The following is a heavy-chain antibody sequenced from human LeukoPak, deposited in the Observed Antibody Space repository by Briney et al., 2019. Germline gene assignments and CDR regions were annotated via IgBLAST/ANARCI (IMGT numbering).Heavy chain of an antibody. J-gene: IGHJ4*02. CDR3: AGGGLTVFGY. D-gene: IGHD4-11*01. V-gene: IGHV3-48*03. Sequence: GGSLRLSCAASGFTFSSYEVSWVRQAPGKGLEWVSYISRSGSTIYYADSVKGRFTISRDNAKNSLYLQMNSLRAEDTAVYYCAGGGLTVFGYWGQGTLVTVSS. CDR1: GFTFSSYE. CDR2: ISRSGSTI.